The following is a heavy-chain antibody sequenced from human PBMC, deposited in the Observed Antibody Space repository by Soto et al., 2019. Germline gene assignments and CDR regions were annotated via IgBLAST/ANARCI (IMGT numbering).Heavy chain of an antibody. V-gene: IGHV3-23*01. Sequence: GGSLRLSCAASGFTFSSYAMSWVRQAPGKGLEWVSAISGSGGSTYYADSVKGRFTISRDNSKNTLYPQMNSLRAEDTAVYYCAKGYPRPRYYYGMDVWAQGTTVTVSS. CDR2: ISGSGGST. CDR1: GFTFSSYA. J-gene: IGHJ6*02. CDR3: AKGYPRPRYYYGMDV. D-gene: IGHD2-2*02.